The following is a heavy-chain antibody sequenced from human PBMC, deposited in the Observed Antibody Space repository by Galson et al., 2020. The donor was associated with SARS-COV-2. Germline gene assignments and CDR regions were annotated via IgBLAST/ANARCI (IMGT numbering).Heavy chain of an antibody. Sequence: ASVKVSCKASGYTFKNYVIHWVRQAPGQGPEWVGWINPYNGYTDYSQSLQGRGTLSTDTSTNTVYMELRSLRTDDTAVYYCVRTRVSYSDSGALLCWGQGTQVTVSA. CDR3: VRTRVSYSDSGALLC. V-gene: IGHV1-18*01. CDR2: INPYNGYT. J-gene: IGHJ4*02. CDR1: GYTFKNYV. D-gene: IGHD3-10*01.